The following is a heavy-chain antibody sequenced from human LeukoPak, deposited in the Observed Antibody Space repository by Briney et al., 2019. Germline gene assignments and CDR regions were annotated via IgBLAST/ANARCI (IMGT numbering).Heavy chain of an antibody. CDR3: ARDPHSGYGTDY. CDR2: INHSGST. CDR1: GGSFSGYY. J-gene: IGHJ4*02. V-gene: IGHV4-34*01. D-gene: IGHD5-12*01. Sequence: SSETLSLTCAVYGGSFSGYYWSWIRQPPGKGLEWIGEINHSGSTNYNPSLKSRVTISVDTSKNQFSLKLSSVTAADTAVYYCARDPHSGYGTDYWGQGTLVTASS.